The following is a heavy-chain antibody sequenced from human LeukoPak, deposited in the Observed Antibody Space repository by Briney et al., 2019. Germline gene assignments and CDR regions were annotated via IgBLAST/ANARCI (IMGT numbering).Heavy chain of an antibody. CDR3: ARLSGSSTYYFDY. Sequence: ASVKVSCKASGYTFTSYYMHWVQQAPGQGLEWMGMINPSGGSTSYAQKFQGRVTTTRDTSTSTVYMELSSLRSEDTAVYYCARLSGSSTYYFDYWGQGTLVTVSS. V-gene: IGHV1-46*01. J-gene: IGHJ4*02. D-gene: IGHD3-10*01. CDR1: GYTFTSYY. CDR2: INPSGGST.